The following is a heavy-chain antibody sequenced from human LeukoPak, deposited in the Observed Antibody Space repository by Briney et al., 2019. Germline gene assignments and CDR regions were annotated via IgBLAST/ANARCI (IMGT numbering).Heavy chain of an antibody. D-gene: IGHD6-19*01. CDR1: GFTFSSYS. V-gene: IGHV3-21*01. CDR3: ARDLSAVAGRGAFDI. Sequence: GGSLRLSYAASGFTFSSYSMNWVRQAPGKGLEWVSSISSSSSYIYYADSVKGRFTISRDNAKNSLYLQMNGLRAEDTAVYYCARDLSAVAGRGAFDIWGQGTMVTVSS. CDR2: ISSSSSYI. J-gene: IGHJ3*02.